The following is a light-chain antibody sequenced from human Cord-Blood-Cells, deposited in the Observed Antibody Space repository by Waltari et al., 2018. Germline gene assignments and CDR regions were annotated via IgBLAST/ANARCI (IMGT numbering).Light chain of an antibody. J-gene: IGLJ2*01. CDR1: RGTIASNY. V-gene: IGLV6-57*01. CDR2: EDN. Sequence: FMLTHPHSVSASPGETVTISCTRSRGTIASNYVPRYQQRPGSSPTTVIYEDNQRPSGVPDRFSGSIDSSSNSASLTISGLKTEDEADYYCQSYDSSNRVFGGGTKLTVL. CDR3: QSYDSSNRV.